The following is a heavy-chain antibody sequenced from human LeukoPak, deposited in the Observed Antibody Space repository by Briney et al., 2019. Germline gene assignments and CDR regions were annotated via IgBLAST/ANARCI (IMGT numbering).Heavy chain of an antibody. CDR1: GYTFTSYG. V-gene: IGHV1-18*01. CDR2: ISAYNGNT. Sequence: ASVKVSCKASGYTFTSYGISWVRQSPGQGLECMGWISAYNGNTNYAQKLQGRVTMTTDTSTSTAYMELRSLRSDDTAVYYCARDRDYGDSDALDIWGQGTMGTVSS. CDR3: ARDRDYGDSDALDI. J-gene: IGHJ3*02. D-gene: IGHD4-17*01.